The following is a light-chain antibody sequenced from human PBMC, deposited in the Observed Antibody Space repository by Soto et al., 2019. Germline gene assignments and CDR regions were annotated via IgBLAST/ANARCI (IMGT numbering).Light chain of an antibody. CDR1: QTISSG. J-gene: IGKJ1*01. V-gene: IGKV1-5*03. CDR3: QHYNSYSEA. CDR2: KAS. Sequence: DIQMTQSPSTLSASVGDRATISCRASQTISSGLACYQQKPGKAPKLLIYKASTLKSGVPSRFSGSGSGTEFTLTISSLQPDDFATYYCQHYNSYSEAFGQGTKVDI.